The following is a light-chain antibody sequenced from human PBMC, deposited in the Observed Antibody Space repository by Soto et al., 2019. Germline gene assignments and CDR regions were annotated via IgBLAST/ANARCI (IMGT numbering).Light chain of an antibody. CDR3: QQYGSSGT. CDR2: GAS. CDR1: QSVSKNY. Sequence: EIVLTQSPGTLSLSPGERATLSCRASQSVSKNYLAWYQQKPGQAPRILIYGASNRATGIPDRFSGSGSGTVFTLTISRMEPEDFAVYYCQQYGSSGTFGQGTKVDIK. V-gene: IGKV3-20*01. J-gene: IGKJ1*01.